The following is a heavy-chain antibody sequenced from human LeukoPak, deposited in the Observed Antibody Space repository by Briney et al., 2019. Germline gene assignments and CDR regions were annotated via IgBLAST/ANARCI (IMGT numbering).Heavy chain of an antibody. CDR1: GGSFSGYY. CDR2: IDHSGST. V-gene: IGHV4-34*01. CDR3: ATYCGGDCYSSDVNWFDP. J-gene: IGHJ5*02. D-gene: IGHD2-21*02. Sequence: SETLSLTCAVYGGSFSGYYWSWIRQPPGKGLEWIGEIDHSGSTNYNPSLKSRVTISVDTSKNQFSLKLSSVTAADTAVYYCATYCGGDCYSSDVNWFDPWGQGTLVTVSS.